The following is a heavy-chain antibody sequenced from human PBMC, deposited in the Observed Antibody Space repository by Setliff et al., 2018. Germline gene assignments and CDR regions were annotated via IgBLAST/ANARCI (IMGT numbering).Heavy chain of an antibody. CDR2: INTGNANT. CDR1: GYTFTNYA. D-gene: IGHD4-17*01. J-gene: IGHJ3*02. Sequence: ASVKVSCKASGYTFTNYAIHWVRQAPGQRPEWMGWINTGNANTKYSQKFQGRVTITRDASASTAYMELSSLRSEDTAVYYCARDTLGYGDYVGFDIWGQGTMVTVSS. CDR3: ARDTLGYGDYVGFDI. V-gene: IGHV1-3*04.